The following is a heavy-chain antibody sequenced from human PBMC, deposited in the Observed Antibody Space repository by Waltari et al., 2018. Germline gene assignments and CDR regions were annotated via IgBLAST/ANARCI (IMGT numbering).Heavy chain of an antibody. Sequence: EVQLVESGGGLVQPGGSLRLSCAASGFTFSSYSMNWVRQAPGKGLEWFSYISSSSSTIYYADSVKGRFTISRDNAKNSLFLQMNSLRAEDTAVYYCTRDLYGSGGDYFDPWGQGTLVTVSS. CDR2: ISSSSSTI. J-gene: IGHJ4*02. V-gene: IGHV3-48*04. D-gene: IGHD6-19*01. CDR1: GFTFSSYS. CDR3: TRDLYGSGGDYFDP.